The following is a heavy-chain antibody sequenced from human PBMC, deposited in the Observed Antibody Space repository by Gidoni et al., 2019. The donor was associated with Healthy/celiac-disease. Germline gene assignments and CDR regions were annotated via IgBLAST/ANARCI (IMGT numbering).Heavy chain of an antibody. V-gene: IGHV3-21*01. J-gene: IGHJ2*01. Sequence: EVQLVESGGGLVKPGGSLRLSCAASGFTFRSYSMNWVRQAPGKGLEWVSSISSSSSYIYYADSVKGRFTISRDNAKNSLYLQMNSLRAEDTAVYYCASLVTTVTTSSPFDLWGRGTLVTVSS. D-gene: IGHD4-17*01. CDR2: ISSSSSYI. CDR1: GFTFRSYS. CDR3: ASLVTTVTTSSPFDL.